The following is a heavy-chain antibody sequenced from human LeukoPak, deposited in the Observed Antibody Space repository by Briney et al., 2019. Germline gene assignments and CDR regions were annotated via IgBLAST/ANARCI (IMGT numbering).Heavy chain of an antibody. V-gene: IGHV3-21*06. CDR2: ISPSSSHI. J-gene: IGHJ4*02. D-gene: IGHD2-2*01. Sequence: GGSLRLSCAASGFTFSSPSMNSVRQAPGKGLEWVSSISPSSSHIYYADSVKGRFIISSDNDKNSLYLQMNSLRAEDTAVYYCARLSGTSALYYLDYWGQGTRVTVSS. CDR3: ARLSGTSALYYLDY. CDR1: GFTFSSPS.